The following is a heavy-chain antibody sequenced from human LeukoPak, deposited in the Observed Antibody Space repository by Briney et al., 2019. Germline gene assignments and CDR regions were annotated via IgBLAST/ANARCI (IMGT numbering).Heavy chain of an antibody. CDR1: GFTFSNYW. CDR2: MKEDGREE. J-gene: IGHJ5*02. CDR3: ARTLRTFNWFDP. D-gene: IGHD3-16*01. Sequence: GGSLRLSCGASGFTFSNYWMSWVRQAPGKGLEWVTNMKEDGREEYYVDSVKGRFTISRHNAKNSLYLRMNSLRAEDTAVYYCARTLRTFNWFDPWGQGTLVTVSS. V-gene: IGHV3-7*01.